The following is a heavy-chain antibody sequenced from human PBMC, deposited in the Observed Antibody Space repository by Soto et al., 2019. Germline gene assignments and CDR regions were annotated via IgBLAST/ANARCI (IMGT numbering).Heavy chain of an antibody. D-gene: IGHD5-18*01. J-gene: IGHJ3*02. V-gene: IGHV3-30*18. CDR2: ISYDGGNK. CDR1: GFTFSSYG. CDR3: AKVGYSYGTDDAFDI. Sequence: QVQLVESGGGVVQPGRSLRLSCAASGFTFSSYGMHWVRQAPGKGLEWVAVISYDGGNKYYADSVKGRFTISRDNSKNTLYLQMNSLRAEDTAVYYCAKVGYSYGTDDAFDIWGQGTMVTVSS.